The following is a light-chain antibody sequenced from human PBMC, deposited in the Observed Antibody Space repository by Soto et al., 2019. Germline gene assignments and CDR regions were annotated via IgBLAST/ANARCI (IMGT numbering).Light chain of an antibody. CDR1: QSDSSY. CDR2: DAS. V-gene: IGKV3-20*01. J-gene: IGKJ1*01. CDR3: QQFGSSPRA. Sequence: VLTQFPAPRPFSSGERSPPFCRAIQSDSSYLAWYQQRPGQAPRLLIYDASTRATGTPDRFSGSGSGTDFTLTISRLEPEDFAVYYCQQFGSSPRAFGQGTKVDIK.